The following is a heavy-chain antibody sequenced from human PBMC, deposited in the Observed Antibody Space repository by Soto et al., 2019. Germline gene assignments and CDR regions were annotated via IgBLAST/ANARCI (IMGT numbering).Heavy chain of an antibody. D-gene: IGHD4-17*01. Sequence: PWWSLRLSCSASVFTFSSYAMSWLRQAPGKGLEWVSAISGSGGSTYYTDSVKGRFTISRDNSKNTLYLQMNSLRAEDTAVYYCAKDREYGDFFDYWGQGTLVTVSS. CDR1: VFTFSSYA. J-gene: IGHJ4*02. CDR3: AKDREYGDFFDY. CDR2: ISGSGGST. V-gene: IGHV3-23*01.